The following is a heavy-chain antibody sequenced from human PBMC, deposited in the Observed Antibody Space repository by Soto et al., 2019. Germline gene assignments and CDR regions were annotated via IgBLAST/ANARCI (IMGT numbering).Heavy chain of an antibody. CDR1: GGSFSGYY. D-gene: IGHD2-21*02. Sequence: SEPLSLTCSVSGGSFSGYYWSWIRQPPGTGLEWIGEINHSGSTNYNPSLKSRVTISVDTSKNQFSLKLSSVTAADTAVYYCDRRAVTRDPTNYCYEYGIAVWGIVTTVT. J-gene: IGHJ6*01. CDR3: DRRAVTRDPTNYCYEYGIAV. CDR2: INHSGST. V-gene: IGHV4-34*01.